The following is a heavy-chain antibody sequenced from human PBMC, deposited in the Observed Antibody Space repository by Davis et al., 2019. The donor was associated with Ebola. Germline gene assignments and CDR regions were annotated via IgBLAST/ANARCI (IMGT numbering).Heavy chain of an antibody. J-gene: IGHJ4*02. CDR3: ARLDCGGDCYSYYFDF. CDR1: GGSVSSRSYY. CDR2: IYYSGST. D-gene: IGHD2-21*02. V-gene: IGHV4-39*01. Sequence: PGGSLRLSCTVSGGSVSSRSYYWGWIRQPSGKGLEWIGSIYYSGSTYYNPSLKSRVTIYVDTSKNQFSLKLNSVTAADTAVYYCARLDCGGDCYSYYFDFWGQGTPVTVSS.